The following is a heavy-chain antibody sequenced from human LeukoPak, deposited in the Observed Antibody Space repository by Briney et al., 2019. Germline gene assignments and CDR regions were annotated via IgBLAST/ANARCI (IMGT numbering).Heavy chain of an antibody. CDR1: GFTLSSNY. CDR3: ARAVPLRYFDWIFRVGAFDI. CDR2: IYSGGST. V-gene: IGHV3-66*01. J-gene: IGHJ3*02. Sequence: AGGSLRLSCAASGFTLSSNYMSWVRQAPGKGLEGVSVIYSGGSTYYADSVKGRFTISRDNSKNTLHLQMNSLRAEDTAVYYCARAVPLRYFDWIFRVGAFDIWGQGTMVTVSS. D-gene: IGHD3-9*01.